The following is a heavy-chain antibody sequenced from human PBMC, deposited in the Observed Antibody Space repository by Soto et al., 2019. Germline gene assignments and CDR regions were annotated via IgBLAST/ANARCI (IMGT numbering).Heavy chain of an antibody. V-gene: IGHV4-31*03. Sequence: QVQLQESGPGLVKPSQTLSLTCTVSGGSISSGGYYWSWIRQHPGKGLEWIGYMYYSGSTYYNPSIKSRVTISVDTCKNNFSLKLSSVTAADTAVYYCARYRYCSGGSRYGDGYFDLWGRGILVTVSS. D-gene: IGHD2-15*01. J-gene: IGHJ2*01. CDR1: GGSISSGGYY. CDR3: ARYRYCSGGSRYGDGYFDL. CDR2: MYYSGST.